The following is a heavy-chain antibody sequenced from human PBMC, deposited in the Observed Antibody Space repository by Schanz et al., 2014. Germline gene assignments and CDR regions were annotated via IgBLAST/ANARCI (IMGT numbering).Heavy chain of an antibody. CDR1: GGTFDIYA. Sequence: QVQLVQSGAEVKKPGASVKVSCKASGGTFDIYAISWVRQAPGQGLEWMGVTNPNGGAEFAQKFQGRISMTRDTSTTTFYMELSSLTSDDTALYYCARDGHSSIWDSYYFYGLDVWGQGTTVTVSS. CDR3: ARDGHSSIWDSYYFYGLDV. CDR2: TNPNGGA. V-gene: IGHV1-2*02. J-gene: IGHJ6*02. D-gene: IGHD6-13*01.